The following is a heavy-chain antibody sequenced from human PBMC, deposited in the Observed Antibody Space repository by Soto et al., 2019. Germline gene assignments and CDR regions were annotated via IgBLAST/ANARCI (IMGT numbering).Heavy chain of an antibody. CDR2: IYTSGST. D-gene: IGHD3-3*01. CDR1: GGSISSYY. V-gene: IGHV4-4*07. CDR3: ARESTIFGVVKKKGHWFDP. Sequence: SETLSLTCTVSGGSISSYYWSWIRQPAGKGLEWIGRIYTSGSTNYNPSLKSRVTMSVDTSKNQFSLKLSSVTAAGTAVYYCARESTIFGVVKKKGHWFDPWGQGTLVTVSS. J-gene: IGHJ5*02.